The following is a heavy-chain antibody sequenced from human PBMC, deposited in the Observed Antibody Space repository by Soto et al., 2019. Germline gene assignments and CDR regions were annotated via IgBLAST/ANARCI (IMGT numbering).Heavy chain of an antibody. Sequence: LRLSCTASGFIFSTYSLQWGRQAPGKGLDWVAVISYDGVNKYHADSVRGRFTISRDNSKNTLYLQMSSLRADDTAVYYCARDPIVVVPSARGPPYGMDVWGQGTTVTVSS. CDR3: ARDPIVVVPSARGPPYGMDV. CDR1: GFIFSTYS. CDR2: ISYDGVNK. J-gene: IGHJ6*02. D-gene: IGHD2-2*01. V-gene: IGHV3-30-3*01.